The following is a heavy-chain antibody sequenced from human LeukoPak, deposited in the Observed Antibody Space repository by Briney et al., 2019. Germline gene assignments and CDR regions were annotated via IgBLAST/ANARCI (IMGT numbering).Heavy chain of an antibody. Sequence: SETLSLTCTVAGASISSYCWSWIRQPPGKGLEWIGFIYNSGNTNSNPSLRSRVAISLDTSKNQFSLNLSSVTAADTAVYYCARDRGVGATKAFDYWGQGTLVTVSS. D-gene: IGHD1-26*01. J-gene: IGHJ4*02. CDR3: ARDRGVGATKAFDY. CDR2: IYNSGNT. CDR1: GASISSYC. V-gene: IGHV4-59*01.